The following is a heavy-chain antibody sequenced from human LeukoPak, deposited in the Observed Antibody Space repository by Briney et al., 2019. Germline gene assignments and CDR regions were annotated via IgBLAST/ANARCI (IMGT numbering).Heavy chain of an antibody. V-gene: IGHV4-4*07. CDR3: ARVYSGYDLPGSLANYYFDY. D-gene: IGHD5-12*01. CDR1: GGSISSYY. CDR2: FYSGGSA. Sequence: PSETLSLTCTVSGGSISSYYWSWIRQPAGKGLEWIGRFYSGGSADYNSSLKSRVTMSVDTSKNQFSLKLSSVTAADTAVYYCARVYSGYDLPGSLANYYFDYWGQGTLVTVSS. J-gene: IGHJ4*02.